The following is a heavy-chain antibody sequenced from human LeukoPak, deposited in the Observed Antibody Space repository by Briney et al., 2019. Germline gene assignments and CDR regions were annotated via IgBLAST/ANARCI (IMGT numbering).Heavy chain of an antibody. D-gene: IGHD3-22*01. J-gene: IGHJ4*02. CDR2: INHSGST. V-gene: IGHV4-34*01. CDR1: GGSFSGYY. Sequence: SETLSLTCAVYGGSFSGYYWIWIREPPGKGVECIGEINHSGSTNYNPSLKSRVTISVDTPKNQFSLKLSSVTAADTAVYYCARYYYDSSGYPNNTPYDYWGQGTLVTVSS. CDR3: ARYYYDSSGYPNNTPYDY.